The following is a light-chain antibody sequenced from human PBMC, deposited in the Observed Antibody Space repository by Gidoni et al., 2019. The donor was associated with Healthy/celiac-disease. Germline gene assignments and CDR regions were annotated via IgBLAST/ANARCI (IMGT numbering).Light chain of an antibody. CDR3: QQRSNWPPPLT. CDR2: DAS. Sequence: DIVLTQSPATLSLSPGERATLSCRASQSVSSYLAWYQQKPGQAPRLLIYDASNRATGIPARFSGSGSGTDFTLTISSLEPEDFAVYYCQQRSNWPPPLTFGGGTKVEIK. V-gene: IGKV3-11*01. CDR1: QSVSSY. J-gene: IGKJ4*01.